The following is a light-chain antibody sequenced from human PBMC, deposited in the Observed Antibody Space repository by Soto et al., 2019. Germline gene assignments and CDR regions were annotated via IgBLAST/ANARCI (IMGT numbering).Light chain of an antibody. J-gene: IGKJ1*01. V-gene: IGKV3-11*01. CDR2: DAS. CDR3: QQYNKWPRT. CDR1: QSVSSY. Sequence: IVLTHSPATLSFSPWERSTLSSGASQSVSSYLAWYQQKPGQAPRLLIYDASNRATGIPARFSGSGSGTEFTLTISNLQTEDFAVYYCQQYNKWPRTFGQGTKVDIK.